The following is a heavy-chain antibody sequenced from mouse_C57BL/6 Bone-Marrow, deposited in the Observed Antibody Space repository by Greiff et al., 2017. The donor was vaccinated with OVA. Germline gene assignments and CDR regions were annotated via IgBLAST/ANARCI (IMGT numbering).Heavy chain of an antibody. Sequence: QVHVKQSGAELVRPGTSVKMSCKASGYTFTNYWIGWAKQRPGHGLEWIGDIYPGGGYTNYNEKFKGKATLTADKSSSTAYMQFSSLTSEDSAIYYCARSGPTRFAYWGQGTLVTVSA. J-gene: IGHJ3*01. CDR1: GYTFTNYW. V-gene: IGHV1-63*01. CDR3: ARSGPTRFAY. CDR2: IYPGGGYT. D-gene: IGHD3-1*01.